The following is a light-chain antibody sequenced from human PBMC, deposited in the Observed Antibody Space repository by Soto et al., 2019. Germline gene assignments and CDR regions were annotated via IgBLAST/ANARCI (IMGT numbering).Light chain of an antibody. Sequence: QSVLTQPPSASGTPGQRVTISCSGSSSNIGDNTVNWYQQLPGTAPKLLIYSNNQRPSGVPDRFSGSKSGTSGSLAITGLQSEDEADYYCAAWYDSLNGYVFGTGTKLTVL. J-gene: IGLJ1*01. CDR2: SNN. CDR1: SSNIGDNT. CDR3: AAWYDSLNGYV. V-gene: IGLV1-44*01.